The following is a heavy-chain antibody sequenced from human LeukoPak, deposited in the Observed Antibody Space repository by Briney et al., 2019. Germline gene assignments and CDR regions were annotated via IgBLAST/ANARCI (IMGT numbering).Heavy chain of an antibody. Sequence: GGSLRLSCAASGFTFSSYGMHWVRQAPGKGLEWVAFIRYDGSNKYYADSVKGRFTISRDNSKNTLYLQMNSLKGEDTAVYYCARRSNPPGRIDHWGQGTLVTVSS. V-gene: IGHV3-30*02. CDR1: GFTFSSYG. J-gene: IGHJ4*02. CDR3: ARRSNPPGRIDH. CDR2: IRYDGSNK. D-gene: IGHD1-14*01.